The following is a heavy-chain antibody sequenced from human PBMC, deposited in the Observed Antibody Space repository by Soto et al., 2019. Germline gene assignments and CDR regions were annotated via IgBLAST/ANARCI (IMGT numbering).Heavy chain of an antibody. CDR3: ARDALGYCRSASCYIYYGMDV. CDR2: VYYSGAT. Sequence: PSETLSLTCNVSGDSMTSPPYYWGWIRQPPGKGLEWIGTVYYSGATYYNPSLRGRLTVSADTSKNYFSLRLTSVTAADTAIYYCARDALGYCRSASCYIYYGMDVWGQGTTVTVSS. CDR1: GDSMTSPPYY. J-gene: IGHJ6*02. V-gene: IGHV4-39*02. D-gene: IGHD2-2*02.